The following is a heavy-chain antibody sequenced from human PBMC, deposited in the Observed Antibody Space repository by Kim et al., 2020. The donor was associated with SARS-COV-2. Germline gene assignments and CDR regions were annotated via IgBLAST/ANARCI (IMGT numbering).Heavy chain of an antibody. CDR1: GFTFSSYG. CDR3: AKDPTTGTIGDLDY. V-gene: IGHV3-30*18. CDR2: ISYDGSNK. D-gene: IGHD1-1*01. Sequence: GGSLRLSCAASGFTFSSYGMHWVRQAPGKGLEWVAVISYDGSNKYYADSVKGRFTISRDNSKNTLYLQMNSLRAEDTAVYYCAKDPTTGTIGDLDYWGQGTLVTVSS. J-gene: IGHJ4*02.